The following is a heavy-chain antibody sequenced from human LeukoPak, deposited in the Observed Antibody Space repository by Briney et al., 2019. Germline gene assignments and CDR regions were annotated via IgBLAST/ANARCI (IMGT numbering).Heavy chain of an antibody. V-gene: IGHV3-23*01. CDR1: GFTFSSYW. Sequence: PGGSLRLSCAASGFTFSSYWMHWVRQAPGKGLVWVSAISGSDGSTYYADSVKGRFTISRDNSKNTLYLQMNSLRAEDTAVYYCARDLYSSGWPFDYWGQGTLVTVSS. J-gene: IGHJ4*02. CDR3: ARDLYSSGWPFDY. D-gene: IGHD6-19*01. CDR2: ISGSDGST.